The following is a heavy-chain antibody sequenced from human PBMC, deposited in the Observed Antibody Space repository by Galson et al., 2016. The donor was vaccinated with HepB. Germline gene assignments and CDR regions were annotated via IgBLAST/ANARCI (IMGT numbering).Heavy chain of an antibody. CDR3: ARDGCSGGSCYDY. Sequence: SVKVSCKASGYTFTGYYMHWVRQAPGQGLEWMGWINPNSGGTNYAQKFQGWVTMTRDTSISTAYMELSRLRSDDTAVYYCARDGCSGGSCYDYWGQGTLVTVSS. J-gene: IGHJ4*02. CDR1: GYTFTGYY. V-gene: IGHV1-2*04. D-gene: IGHD2-15*01. CDR2: INPNSGGT.